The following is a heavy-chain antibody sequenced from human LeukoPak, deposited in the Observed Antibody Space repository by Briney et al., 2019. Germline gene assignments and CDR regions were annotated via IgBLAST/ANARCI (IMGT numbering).Heavy chain of an antibody. Sequence: PGRSLRLSCAASGFTFSSYGMHWVRQAPGKGLEWVAVIWYDGSNKYYADSVKGRFTISRDNSKNTLYLQMNSLRADDTAVYYCAKGASQLISGPSYYYYYGMDVWGQGTTVTVSS. CDR1: GFTFSSYG. V-gene: IGHV3-33*06. D-gene: IGHD2-2*01. J-gene: IGHJ6*02. CDR3: AKGASQLISGPSYYYYYGMDV. CDR2: IWYDGSNK.